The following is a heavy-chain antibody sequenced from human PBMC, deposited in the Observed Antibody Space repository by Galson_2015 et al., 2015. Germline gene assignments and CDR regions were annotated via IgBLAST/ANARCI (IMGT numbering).Heavy chain of an antibody. CDR2: ISWNSGSI. CDR1: GFTFDDYA. J-gene: IGHJ3*02. CDR3: AKDNYYDSSGYYDAFDI. V-gene: IGHV3-9*01. D-gene: IGHD3-22*01. Sequence: SLRLSCGASGFTFDDYAMYWVRHAGGKGLEWVSGISWNSGSIGYEDSVKGRFTISRDNAKNYLYLQMNSPRAEDTALYYCAKDNYYDSSGYYDAFDIWGQGTMVTVSS.